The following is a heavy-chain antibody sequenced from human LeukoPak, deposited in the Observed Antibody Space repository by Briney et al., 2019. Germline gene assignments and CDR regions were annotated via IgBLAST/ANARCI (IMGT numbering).Heavy chain of an antibody. V-gene: IGHV3-7*01. CDR3: ARYNWNYYFDY. CDR1: GFTFSGYW. J-gene: IGHJ4*02. Sequence: GGSLRLSCAASGFTFSGYWMNWVRQAPGKGLEWVANIKQDGSEKYYVDPVKGRFTISRDNAKNSLYLQMNSLRAEDTAVYYCARYNWNYYFDYWGQGTLVTVSS. CDR2: IKQDGSEK. D-gene: IGHD1-7*01.